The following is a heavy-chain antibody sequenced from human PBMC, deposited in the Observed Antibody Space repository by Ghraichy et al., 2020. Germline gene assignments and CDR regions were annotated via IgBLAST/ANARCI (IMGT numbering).Heavy chain of an antibody. CDR1: GFTFSSYS. CDR2: ISSSSSYI. Sequence: GGSLRLSCAASGFTFSSYSMNWVRQAPGKGLEWVSSISSSSSYIYYADSVKGRFTISRDNAKNSLYLQMNSLRAEDTAVYYCARGGREGGDYDAFDIWGQGTMVTVSS. J-gene: IGHJ3*02. D-gene: IGHD4-17*01. V-gene: IGHV3-21*01. CDR3: ARGGREGGDYDAFDI.